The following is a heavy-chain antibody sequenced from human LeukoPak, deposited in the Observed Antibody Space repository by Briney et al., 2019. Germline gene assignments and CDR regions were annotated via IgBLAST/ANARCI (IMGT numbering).Heavy chain of an antibody. Sequence: SGTLSLTCAVSGGSISSSNWWSWVRQPPGKGLEWIGEIYHSGSTNYNPSLKSRVTISVDKSKNQFSLKLSSVTAADMAVYYCARGAYYYDSRGYFTFHIWGQGTMVTVSS. J-gene: IGHJ3*02. CDR1: GGSISSSNW. CDR2: IYHSGST. D-gene: IGHD3-22*01. V-gene: IGHV4-4*02. CDR3: ARGAYYYDSRGYFTFHI.